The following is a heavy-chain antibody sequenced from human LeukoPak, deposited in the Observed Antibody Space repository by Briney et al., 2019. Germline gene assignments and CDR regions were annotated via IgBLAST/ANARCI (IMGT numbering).Heavy chain of an antibody. D-gene: IGHD4-17*01. J-gene: IGHJ4*02. CDR1: GFTFSSYA. Sequence: RGSLRLSCAASGFTFSSYAMGWVRQAPGKGLEWVSAISGSGGSTYYADSVKGRFTISRDNSKNTLYLQMNSLRAEDTAVYYCAKFYYGDRKNADYWGQGTLVTVSS. CDR2: ISGSGGST. CDR3: AKFYYGDRKNADY. V-gene: IGHV3-23*01.